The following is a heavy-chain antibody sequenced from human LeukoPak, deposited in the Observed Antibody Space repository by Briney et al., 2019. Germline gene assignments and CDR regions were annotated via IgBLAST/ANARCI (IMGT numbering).Heavy chain of an antibody. J-gene: IGHJ3*02. D-gene: IGHD1-26*01. Sequence: EASVTVSCKASGYTFTGYYMHWVRQAPGQGLEWMGWINPNSGGTNYAQKFQGRVTMTWDTSISTAYMELSRLRSDDTAVYYCARPNSGSFQTDAFDIWGQGTMVTVSS. CDR3: ARPNSGSFQTDAFDI. CDR1: GYTFTGYY. CDR2: INPNSGGT. V-gene: IGHV1-2*02.